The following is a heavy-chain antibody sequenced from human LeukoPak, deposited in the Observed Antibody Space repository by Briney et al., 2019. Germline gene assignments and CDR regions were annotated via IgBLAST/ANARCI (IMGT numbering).Heavy chain of an antibody. J-gene: IGHJ6*02. V-gene: IGHV4-61*05. CDR3: AVSVVVPAAAYYYYGMDV. D-gene: IGHD2-2*01. CDR2: IYYSGST. CDR1: GGSISSSSYY. Sequence: SETLSLTCTVSGGSISSSSYYWSWIRQPPGKGLEWIGYIYYSGSTNYNPSLKSRVTISVDTSKNQFSLKLSSVTAADTAVYYCAVSVVVPAAAYYYYGMDVWGQGTTVTVSS.